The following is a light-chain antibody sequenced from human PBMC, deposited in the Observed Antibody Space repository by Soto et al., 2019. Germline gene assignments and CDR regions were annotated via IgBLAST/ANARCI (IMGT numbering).Light chain of an antibody. CDR3: QQYGSSPGT. Sequence: EIVMTQSPVTLSVSPGERATLSCRASQSVSSSYLAWYQQKPGQAPRLLIYAASSRATGIPDRFSGSGSGTDFTLTISRLEPEDFAVYYCQQYGSSPGTFGQGTKVDIK. CDR1: QSVSSSY. CDR2: AAS. V-gene: IGKV3-20*01. J-gene: IGKJ1*01.